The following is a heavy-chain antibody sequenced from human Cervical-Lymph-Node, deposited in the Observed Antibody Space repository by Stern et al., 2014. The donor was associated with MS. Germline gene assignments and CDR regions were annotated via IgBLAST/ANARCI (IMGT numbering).Heavy chain of an antibody. CDR1: GFIFRSYP. CDR3: ARNMALVGNS. D-gene: IGHD6-19*01. CDR2: ISASGDVI. Sequence: EVQLLESGGGLVQPGGSLRLSCAASGFIFRSYPMSWVRQAPGKGPEWVSYISASGDVIYYADSVKGRFTISRDNAKSSLYLQMTSLRAEDTAVYYCARNMALVGNSWGQGTLVTVSS. J-gene: IGHJ4*02. V-gene: IGHV3-48*01.